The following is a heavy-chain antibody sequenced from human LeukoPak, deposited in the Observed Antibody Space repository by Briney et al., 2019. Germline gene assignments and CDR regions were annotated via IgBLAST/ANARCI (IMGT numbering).Heavy chain of an antibody. CDR1: GGSFSGYY. Sequence: SETLSLTCAVYGGSFSGYYWSWIRQPPGKGLEWIGEINHSGSTYYSPSLKSRVTISVDTSKNQLSLKLASVTAADTAVYYCARGRGEGRGIALIRGVRAPSYNWFDPWGHGTQVTVSS. CDR3: ARGRGEGRGIALIRGVRAPSYNWFDP. CDR2: INHSGST. V-gene: IGHV4-34*01. J-gene: IGHJ5*02. D-gene: IGHD3-10*01.